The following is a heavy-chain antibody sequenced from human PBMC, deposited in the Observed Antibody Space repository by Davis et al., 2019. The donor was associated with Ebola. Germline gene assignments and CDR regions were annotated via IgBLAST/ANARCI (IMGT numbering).Heavy chain of an antibody. CDR3: ARGRPSPGDYVSWFDP. CDR1: GGSFSGYY. CDR2: INHSGST. V-gene: IGHV4-34*01. Sequence: SETLSLTCPVHGGSFSGYYWSWIRQPPGKGLEWIGEINHSGSTNYNPSLKSRVTISVDTSKNQFSLKLSSVTAADTAVYYCARGRPSPGDYVSWFDPWGQGTLVTVSS. J-gene: IGHJ5*02. D-gene: IGHD4-17*01.